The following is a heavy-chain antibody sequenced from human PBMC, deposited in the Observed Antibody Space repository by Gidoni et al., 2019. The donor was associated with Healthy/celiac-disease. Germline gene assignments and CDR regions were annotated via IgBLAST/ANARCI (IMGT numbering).Heavy chain of an antibody. CDR3: AKDWSLGYSSSWYYFDY. CDR1: GFTFSSYA. V-gene: IGHV3-23*01. D-gene: IGHD6-13*01. Sequence: EVQLLESGGGLVQPGGSLRLSCAASGFTFSSYAMSWVRQAPGKGLEWVSAISGSGGSTYYADSVKGRFTISRDNSKNTLYLQMNSLRAEDTAVYYCAKDWSLGYSSSWYYFDYWGQGTLVTVSS. CDR2: ISGSGGST. J-gene: IGHJ4*02.